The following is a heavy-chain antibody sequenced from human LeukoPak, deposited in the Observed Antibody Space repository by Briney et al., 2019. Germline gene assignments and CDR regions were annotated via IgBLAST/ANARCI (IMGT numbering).Heavy chain of an antibody. CDR3: ARAGIDFWSGYRWEFDY. V-gene: IGHV3-21*01. CDR1: GFTFSSYS. CDR2: ISSSSSYI. Sequence: PGGSLRLSCAASGFTFSSYSMNWVRQAPGKGLEWVSSISSSSSYIYYADSVKGRFTISRDNAKNSLYLQMNSLRAEDTAVYYCARAGIDFWSGYRWEFDYWGQGTLVTVSS. J-gene: IGHJ4*02. D-gene: IGHD3-3*01.